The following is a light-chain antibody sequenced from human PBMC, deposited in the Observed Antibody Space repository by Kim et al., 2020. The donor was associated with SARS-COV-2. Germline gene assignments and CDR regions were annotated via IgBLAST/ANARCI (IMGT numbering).Light chain of an antibody. V-gene: IGLV2-8*01. J-gene: IGLJ2*01. CDR2: EVS. CDR3: SSYACSNAMV. Sequence: GQSVTISFTGTRSYVGGYNYVFWYQQHPGKAPKLVIYEVSKRPSGVPDRFSGSKAGNTASLTVSGLQAEDEADYYCSSYACSNAMVFGGGTQLTVL. CDR1: RSYVGGYNY.